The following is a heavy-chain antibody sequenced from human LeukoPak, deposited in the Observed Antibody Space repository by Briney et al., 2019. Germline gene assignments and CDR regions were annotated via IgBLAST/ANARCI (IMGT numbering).Heavy chain of an antibody. CDR2: ISGSGGST. V-gene: IGHV3-23*01. J-gene: IGHJ4*02. D-gene: IGHD6-19*01. CDR3: AKKTAVAGTGYYFDY. Sequence: GGSLRLSCAASGFTFSSYAMSWVRQAPGKGLEWVSAISGSGGSTYYADSVKGRFTISRDNSKNTLYLQMNSLRAEDTAVYYRAKKTAVAGTGYYFDYWGQGTLVTVSS. CDR1: GFTFSSYA.